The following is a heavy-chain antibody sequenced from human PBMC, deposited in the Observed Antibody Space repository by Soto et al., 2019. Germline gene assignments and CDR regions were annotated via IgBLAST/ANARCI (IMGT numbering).Heavy chain of an antibody. CDR2: ISWNSGSI. J-gene: IGHJ4*02. CDR3: AKNHQKDILTGYSFDY. Sequence: GGSLRLSCAASGFTFDDYAMHWVRQAPGKGLEWVSGISWNSGSIGYADSVKGRFTISRDNAKNSLYLQMNSLRAEDTALYYCAKNHQKDILTGYSFDYWGQGTLVTVSS. V-gene: IGHV3-9*01. CDR1: GFTFDDYA. D-gene: IGHD3-9*01.